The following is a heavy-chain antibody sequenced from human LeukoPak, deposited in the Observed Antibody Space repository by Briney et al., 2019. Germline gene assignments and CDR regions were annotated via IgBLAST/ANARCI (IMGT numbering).Heavy chain of an antibody. CDR2: ISRSSSTY. J-gene: IGHJ4*02. V-gene: IGHV3-48*01. D-gene: IGHD2-15*01. CDR3: ARGVVVCNDGTCYPNFDY. CDR1: GFTFNTYS. Sequence: GGSLRLSCAASGFTFNTYSMTWVRQAPGKGLEWVSYISRSSSTYYYADSVKGRFTISRDNAKNSLYLQMKSLRAEDTAVYYCARGVVVCNDGTCYPNFDYWGQGTLVTVSS.